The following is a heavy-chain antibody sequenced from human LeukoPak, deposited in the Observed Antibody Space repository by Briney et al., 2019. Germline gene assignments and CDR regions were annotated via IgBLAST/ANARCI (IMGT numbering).Heavy chain of an antibody. CDR3: AREAEDSGTYLYGLDV. D-gene: IGHD3-10*01. V-gene: IGHV4-39*07. CDR2: IYDSGST. J-gene: IGHJ6*02. CDR1: GGSISSRSYY. Sequence: SETLSLTCTVSGGSISSRSYYWGWIRQPPGKGLEWIGSIYDSGSTYYNPSLKSRVTISGDTSKNQFSLKVRSVTAADTAVYYCAREAEDSGTYLYGLDVWGQGTTVTVSS.